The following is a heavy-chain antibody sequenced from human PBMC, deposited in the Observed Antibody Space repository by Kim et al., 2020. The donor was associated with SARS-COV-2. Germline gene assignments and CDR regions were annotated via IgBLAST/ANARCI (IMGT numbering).Heavy chain of an antibody. D-gene: IGHD4-17*01. V-gene: IGHV4-31*02. CDR3: ARSTVTAYGMDV. Sequence: YYNPSLKSRVTISVDTSKNQFSLKLSSVTAADTAVYYCARSTVTAYGMDVWGQGTTVTVSS. J-gene: IGHJ6*02.